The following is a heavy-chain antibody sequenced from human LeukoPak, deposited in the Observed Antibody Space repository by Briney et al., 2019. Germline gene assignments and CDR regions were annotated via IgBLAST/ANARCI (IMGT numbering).Heavy chain of an antibody. CDR2: ISSSTYT. V-gene: IGHV3-11*03. CDR1: GFTFSDYY. J-gene: IGHJ4*02. Sequence: PGGSLRLFCAASGFTFSDYYMSWIRQAPGKGLEWISYISSSTYTNYADSVKGRFTISRDNAKNSMYLQMNSLRAEDTAVYYCARISGSYVFDYWGQGTLVTVSS. D-gene: IGHD1-26*01. CDR3: ARISGSYVFDY.